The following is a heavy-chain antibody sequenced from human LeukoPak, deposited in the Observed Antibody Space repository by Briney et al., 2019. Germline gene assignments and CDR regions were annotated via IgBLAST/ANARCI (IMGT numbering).Heavy chain of an antibody. J-gene: IGHJ4*02. Sequence: GASVKVSCKASGYTFTSYAMNWVRQAPGQGLEWMGWINTNTGNPTYAQGFTGRFVFSLDTSVSTPYLQISSLKAEDTAVYYCARGIHCSGGSCSVRIDYWGQGTLVTVSS. CDR2: INTNTGNP. V-gene: IGHV7-4-1*02. CDR3: ARGIHCSGGSCSVRIDY. D-gene: IGHD2-15*01. CDR1: GYTFTSYA.